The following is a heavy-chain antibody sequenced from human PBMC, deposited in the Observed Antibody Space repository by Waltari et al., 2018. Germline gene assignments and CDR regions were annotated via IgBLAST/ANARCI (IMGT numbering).Heavy chain of an antibody. CDR2: IYTSGST. V-gene: IGHV4-4*07. CDR1: GCSLSSYY. D-gene: IGHD3-16*02. CDR3: ARGSMITFGGVIVKERFDY. J-gene: IGHJ4*02. Sequence: QVQLQESGPGLVKPSETLSLTCTVSGCSLSSYYWSWIRPPAGKGLEWIGRIYTSGSTNYNPSLKSRVTISVDKSKNQFSLKLSSVTAADTAVYYCARGSMITFGGVIVKERFDYWGQGTLVTVSS.